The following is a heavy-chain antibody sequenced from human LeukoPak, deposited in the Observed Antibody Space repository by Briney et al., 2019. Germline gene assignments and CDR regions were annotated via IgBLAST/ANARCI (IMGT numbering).Heavy chain of an antibody. J-gene: IGHJ6*03. CDR3: ARDRTRYCSSTSCLYMDV. CDR2: ITPIFGTA. CDR1: GGTFSSYA. D-gene: IGHD2-2*01. V-gene: IGHV1-69*05. Sequence: ASVKVSCKASGGTFSSYAISWVRQAPGQGLEWMGGITPIFGTANYAQKFQGRVTITTDESTSTAYMELSSLRSEDTAVYYCARDRTRYCSSTSCLYMDVWGKGTTVTVSS.